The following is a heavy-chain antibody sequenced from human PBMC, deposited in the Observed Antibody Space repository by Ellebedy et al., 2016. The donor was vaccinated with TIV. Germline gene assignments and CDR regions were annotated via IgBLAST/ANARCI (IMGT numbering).Heavy chain of an antibody. CDR1: GGSISSSFYQ. V-gene: IGHV4-39*07. Sequence: SETLSLTCTVSGGSISSSFYQWGWIRQPPGKGLEWVGSIYHSETTYYNPSLQSRVTISVDTSKNQFSLKLKPVTAADTAVYFCARVGLRFGELSTWKWFDPWGQGTLVTVSS. CDR2: IYHSETT. D-gene: IGHD3-10*01. J-gene: IGHJ5*02. CDR3: ARVGLRFGELSTWKWFDP.